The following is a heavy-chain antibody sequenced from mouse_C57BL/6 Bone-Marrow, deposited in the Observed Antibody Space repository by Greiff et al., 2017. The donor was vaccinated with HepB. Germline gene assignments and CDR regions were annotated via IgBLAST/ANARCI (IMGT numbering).Heavy chain of an antibody. CDR3: ARDYYYGSSYVWFAY. CDR1: GYTFTSYG. D-gene: IGHD1-1*01. Sequence: VMLVESGAELARPGASVKLSCKASGYTFTSYGISWVKQSTGQGLEWIGEIYPRSGNTYYNEKFKGKATLTADKSSSTAYMELRSLTSEDSAVYFCARDYYYGSSYVWFAYWGQGTLVTVSA. J-gene: IGHJ3*01. CDR2: IYPRSGNT. V-gene: IGHV1-81*01.